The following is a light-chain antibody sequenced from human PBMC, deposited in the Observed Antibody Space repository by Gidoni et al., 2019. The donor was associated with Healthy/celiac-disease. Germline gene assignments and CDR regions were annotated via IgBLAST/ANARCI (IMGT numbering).Light chain of an antibody. CDR3: QQRNSYPWT. V-gene: IGKV1-9*01. CDR1: QGISSY. CDR2: AAS. Sequence: DIQLTQSPSFLSASVGDRVTITGRASQGISSYLAWYQQKPGKAPKRLIYAASTLQSGVPSRFSGSGSGTEFTLTISSLQPEDFATYYCQQRNSYPWTFGQGIKVEIK. J-gene: IGKJ1*01.